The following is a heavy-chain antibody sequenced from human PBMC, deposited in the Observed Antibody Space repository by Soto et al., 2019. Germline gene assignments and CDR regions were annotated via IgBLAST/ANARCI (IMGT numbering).Heavy chain of an antibody. V-gene: IGHV3-23*01. D-gene: IGHD5-12*01. CDR3: AKRSGGYSEFDY. CDR1: GFTFNKYA. Sequence: LRLSCTASGFTFNKYAMSWVRQAPGKGLEWVSAITDSGAASHYADSVKGRFTVSRDNSKNMVYLELNSLRAEDTAVYYCAKRSGGYSEFDYWGQGTLVTVSS. CDR2: ITDSGAAS. J-gene: IGHJ4*02.